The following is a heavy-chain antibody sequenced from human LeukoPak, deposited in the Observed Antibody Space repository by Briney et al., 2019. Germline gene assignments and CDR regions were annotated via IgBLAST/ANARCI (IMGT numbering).Heavy chain of an antibody. V-gene: IGHV4-39*07. CDR2: IYYYSGST. Sequence: SETLSLTCTVSGGSISSSTYFWGWIRQPPGKGLEWIGSIYYYSGSTYYNPSLKSRVTISVDTSKNQFSLKLSSVTAADTAVYYCASDKRGYDSDAFDIWGQGTMVTVSS. D-gene: IGHD5-12*01. CDR1: GGSISSSTYF. CDR3: ASDKRGYDSDAFDI. J-gene: IGHJ3*02.